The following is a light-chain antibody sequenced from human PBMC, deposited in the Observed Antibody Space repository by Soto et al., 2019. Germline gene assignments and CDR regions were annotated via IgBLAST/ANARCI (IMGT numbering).Light chain of an antibody. J-gene: IGLJ2*01. Sequence: QSALTQPRSVSGSPGQSVTISCTGSSVGGFNYVSWYQQYPGKAPRVVIYDVYKRPSGVPDRFSGSKSGNTASLTVSGLQAEDEADYYCSSYAGSNNVVFGGGTKLTVL. CDR1: SVGGFNY. V-gene: IGLV2-8*01. CDR3: SSYAGSNNVV. CDR2: DVY.